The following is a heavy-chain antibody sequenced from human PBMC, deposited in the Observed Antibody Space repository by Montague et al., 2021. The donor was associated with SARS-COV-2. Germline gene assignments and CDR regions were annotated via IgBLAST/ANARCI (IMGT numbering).Heavy chain of an antibody. Sequence: SLRLSCAASGFTVSSNYMSWVRQAPGKGREWVSVIYSGGSTYYADSVKGRFTISRDNSKNTLYLQMNSLGAEDTAVYYCARDRRYYDILTGYYSAFDIWGQGTMVTVSS. CDR3: ARDRRYYDILTGYYSAFDI. J-gene: IGHJ3*02. D-gene: IGHD3-9*01. V-gene: IGHV3-53*01. CDR2: IYSGGST. CDR1: GFTVSSNY.